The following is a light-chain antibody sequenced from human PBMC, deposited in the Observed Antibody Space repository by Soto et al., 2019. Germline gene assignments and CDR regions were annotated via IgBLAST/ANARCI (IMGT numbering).Light chain of an antibody. Sequence: QSALTQPASVSGSPGQSITISCTGTISDIGGYNYVSWYQQHPGKAPKLMIYEVSNRPSGVSNRFSGSKSGNTASLTISGLQAEDEADYYCSSYTSSRVLFGGGTQLTVL. CDR2: EVS. V-gene: IGLV2-14*01. J-gene: IGLJ2*01. CDR3: SSYTSSRVL. CDR1: ISDIGGYNY.